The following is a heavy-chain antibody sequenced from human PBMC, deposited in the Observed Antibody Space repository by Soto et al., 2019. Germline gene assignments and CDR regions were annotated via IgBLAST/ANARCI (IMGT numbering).Heavy chain of an antibody. CDR3: PRPFTERTYYYSGMDV. Sequence: GGSLRLSCAASGFTFSDFTMSWVRQAPGKGLEWVATISRSGDRTYYADSVRGRLFVSRDNSKDALFLQLNSLRADDSALYYCPRPFTERTYYYSGMDVWGQGTTLTVSS. D-gene: IGHD2-21*01. CDR1: GFTFSDFT. J-gene: IGHJ6*02. V-gene: IGHV3-23*01. CDR2: ISRSGDRT.